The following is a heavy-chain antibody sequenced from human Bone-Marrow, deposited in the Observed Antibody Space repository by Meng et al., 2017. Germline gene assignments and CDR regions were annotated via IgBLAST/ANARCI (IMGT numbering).Heavy chain of an antibody. Sequence: QVKRQQWGAGLLKPSETLSLTCAVYGGSFSGYYWSWIRQPPGKGLEWIGEINHSGSTNYNPSLKSRVTISVDTSKNQFSLKLSSVTAADTAVYYCARGLRAARPLLFGYWGQGTLVTVSS. D-gene: IGHD6-6*01. CDR1: GGSFSGYY. V-gene: IGHV4-34*01. CDR3: ARGLRAARPLLFGY. CDR2: INHSGST. J-gene: IGHJ4*02.